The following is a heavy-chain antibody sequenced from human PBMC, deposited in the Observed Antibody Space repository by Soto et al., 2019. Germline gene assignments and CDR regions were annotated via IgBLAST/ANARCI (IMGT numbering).Heavy chain of an antibody. CDR2: ISGTTGST. J-gene: IGHJ4*02. D-gene: IGHD1-26*01. V-gene: IGHV3-23*01. CDR3: AREDGGSPFDY. CDR1: GFMFSGYA. Sequence: EVQLLESGGGLVQPGGSLRLSCAASGFMFSGYAMTWVRQAPGKGLEWGSGISGTTGSTDYADSVKGRFTISRDNSRNTLYLQMHSLRAEDTAIYYCAREDGGSPFDYWGPGTLVTVSS.